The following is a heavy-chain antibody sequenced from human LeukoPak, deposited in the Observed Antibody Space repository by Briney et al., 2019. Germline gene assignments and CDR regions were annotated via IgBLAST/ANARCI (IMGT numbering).Heavy chain of an antibody. J-gene: IGHJ4*02. Sequence: RSGGSLRLSCAASGFTFSSYSMNWVRQAPGKGLEWVSSISSSSSYTYYADSVKGRFTISRDNAKNSLYLQMNSLRAEDTAVYYCATDFYQYSYWGQGTPVTVSS. D-gene: IGHD2/OR15-2a*01. V-gene: IGHV3-21*01. CDR2: ISSSSSYT. CDR3: ATDFYQYSY. CDR1: GFTFSSYS.